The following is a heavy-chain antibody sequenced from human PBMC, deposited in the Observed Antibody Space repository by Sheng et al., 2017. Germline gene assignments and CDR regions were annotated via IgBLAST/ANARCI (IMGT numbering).Heavy chain of an antibody. CDR3: ARRGGGSGWYFSSIADAFDI. D-gene: IGHD6-19*01. V-gene: IGHV1-18*01. J-gene: IGHJ3*02. CDR1: GYTFTTYG. Sequence: QVQLVQSGAEVKKSGASVKVSCKASGYTFTTYGISWVRQAPGQGLEWMGWISAYNGNTNYAQNFQGRVTMTTDTSTSTAYMELRSLRSDDTALYYCARRGGGSGWYFSSIADAFDIVGPRDNGHRLF. CDR2: ISAYNGNT.